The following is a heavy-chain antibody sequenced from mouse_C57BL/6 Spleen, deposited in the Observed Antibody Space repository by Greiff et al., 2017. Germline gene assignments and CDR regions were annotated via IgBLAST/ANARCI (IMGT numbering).Heavy chain of an antibody. Sequence: QVQLKQSGAELAKPGASVKLSCKASGYTFNSYWLHWVKPRPGPGLEWIGYINPSGSYNKYNQKFKDKATLTADKSSSTAYMQLSSLTYEDSAVYYCAKGDYSYEDYAMDYWGQGTSVTVSS. D-gene: IGHD2-12*01. J-gene: IGHJ4*01. V-gene: IGHV1-7*01. CDR1: GYTFNSYW. CDR2: INPSGSYN. CDR3: AKGDYSYEDYAMDY.